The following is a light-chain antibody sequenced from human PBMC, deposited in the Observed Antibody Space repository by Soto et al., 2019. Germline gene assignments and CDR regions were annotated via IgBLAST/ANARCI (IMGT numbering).Light chain of an antibody. CDR1: QSLSSSS. CDR3: HQYWSSPFT. J-gene: IGKJ4*01. CDR2: GAS. V-gene: IGKV3-20*01. Sequence: EIVLTQSPGTLSLSPGERGTLSCRAGQSLSSSSLAWYQQKPGQAPRLLIYGASNRASGVPDRFSGGGSGTHFTRTISGLEPDDFAVYCCHQYWSSPFTLGGGATLEI.